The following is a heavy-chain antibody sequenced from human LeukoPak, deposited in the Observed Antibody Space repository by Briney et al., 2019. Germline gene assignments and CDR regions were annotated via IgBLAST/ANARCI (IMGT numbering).Heavy chain of an antibody. CDR1: GGSISSNNYY. J-gene: IGHJ4*02. D-gene: IGHD3-3*01. CDR3: ARDPFITIFGVVIRRDY. CDR2: VYYSGST. Sequence: SETLSLTCTVSGGSISSNNYYWGWIRQPPGKGLEWIGNVYYSGSTYYDPSLKSRVTISVDTSKNQFSLKLSSVTAADTAMYYCARDPFITIFGVVIRRDYWGQGTLVTVSS. V-gene: IGHV4-39*07.